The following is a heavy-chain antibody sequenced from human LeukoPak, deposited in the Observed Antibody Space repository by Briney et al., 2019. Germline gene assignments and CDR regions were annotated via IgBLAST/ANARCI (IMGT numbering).Heavy chain of an antibody. J-gene: IGHJ4*02. V-gene: IGHV4-59*01. Sequence: SQTLSLTCTVSGGSISSYYWSWIRQPPGKGLEWFGYIYYSGSTNYNPSLKSRVTISVDTSKNQFSLKLSSVTAADTAVYYCARGSGYSYGYEVDYWGQGTLVTVSS. CDR1: GGSISSYY. CDR2: IYYSGST. D-gene: IGHD5-18*01. CDR3: ARGSGYSYGYEVDY.